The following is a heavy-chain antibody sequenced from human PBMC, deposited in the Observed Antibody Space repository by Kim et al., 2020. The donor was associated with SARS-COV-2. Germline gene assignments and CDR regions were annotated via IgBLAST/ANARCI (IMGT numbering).Heavy chain of an antibody. CDR1: GFTFSSYS. CDR3: ARSVGYCSGGSCYAPGYAFDI. J-gene: IGHJ3*02. V-gene: IGHV3-21*01. D-gene: IGHD2-15*01. CDR2: ISSSSSYI. Sequence: GGSLRLSCAASGFTFSSYSMNWVRQAPGKGLEWVSSISSSSSYIYYADSVKGRFTISRDNAKNSLYLQMNSLRAEDTAVYYCARSVGYCSGGSCYAPGYAFDIWGQGTMVTVSS.